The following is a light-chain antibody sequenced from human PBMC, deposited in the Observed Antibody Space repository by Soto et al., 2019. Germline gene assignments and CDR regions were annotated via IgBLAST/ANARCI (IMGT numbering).Light chain of an antibody. Sequence: EIVMTQSPGTLSVSPGERATLSCRASQSVSSGLAWYQQKPGQAPRLLIYGASTRATGVPAKFSGSGSGTEFTLTISSLQSEDFAVYYCQQYNKWPPLTFGPGTRLEIK. CDR3: QQYNKWPPLT. CDR1: QSVSSG. V-gene: IGKV3-15*01. J-gene: IGKJ5*01. CDR2: GAS.